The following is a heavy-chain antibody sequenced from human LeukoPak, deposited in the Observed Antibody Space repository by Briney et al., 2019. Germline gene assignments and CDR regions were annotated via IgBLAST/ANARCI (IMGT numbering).Heavy chain of an antibody. CDR3: ARTGRGPFDY. CDR2: INQGGSEM. J-gene: IGHJ4*02. V-gene: IGHV3-7*01. D-gene: IGHD3-10*01. CDR1: GFSFSTHR. Sequence: GGPLRLSCVASGFSFSTHRMNWFRQAPGKGLEWVAIINQGGSEMHYMDSVRGRFIISRDNAKNALFLQMSSLRVEDTAVYYCARTGRGPFDYWGQGTLVTVSS.